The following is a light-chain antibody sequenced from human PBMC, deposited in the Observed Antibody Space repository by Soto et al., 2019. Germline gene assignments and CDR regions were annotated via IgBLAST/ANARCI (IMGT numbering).Light chain of an antibody. J-gene: IGKJ1*01. Sequence: ELVMTHSPATLSVSPCERATLSFSASESVSRNLAWYQQKPGQAPRLLISGAHNRAPGIPDRFSGSESGTDFTLRISRLEPEDFAVYYCQQYGSSVTFGQGTKVDIK. CDR2: GAH. CDR3: QQYGSSVT. CDR1: ESVSRN. V-gene: IGKV3-20*01.